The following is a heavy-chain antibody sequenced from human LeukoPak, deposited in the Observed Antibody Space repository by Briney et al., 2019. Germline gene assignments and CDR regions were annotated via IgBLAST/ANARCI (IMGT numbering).Heavy chain of an antibody. CDR3: ARQEISSSYYGLDY. J-gene: IGHJ4*02. CDR2: INDGGGT. V-gene: IGHV4-34*01. Sequence: SETLSLTCVVSGGSFTENYWSWIRQAPGKGLEWIGEINDGGGTYYNPSLKSRVTMSVDTSRNQVSLKLSSVTAADTAVYYCARQEISSSYYGLDYWGQGTLVTVSS. CDR1: GGSFTENY. D-gene: IGHD6-13*01.